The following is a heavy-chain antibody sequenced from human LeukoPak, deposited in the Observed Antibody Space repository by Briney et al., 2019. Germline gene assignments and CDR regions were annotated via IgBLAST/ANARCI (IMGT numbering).Heavy chain of an antibody. V-gene: IGHV4-30-4*01. Sequence: SETLSLTCTVSGGSISSGDYYWSWIRQPPGKGLEWIGYIYYSGSTYYNPPLKSRVTISVDTSKNQFSLKLSSVTAADTAVYYCARDGARITIFGVARLYGMDVWGQGTTVTVSS. CDR1: GGSISSGDYY. CDR2: IYYSGST. J-gene: IGHJ6*02. CDR3: ARDGARITIFGVARLYGMDV. D-gene: IGHD3-3*01.